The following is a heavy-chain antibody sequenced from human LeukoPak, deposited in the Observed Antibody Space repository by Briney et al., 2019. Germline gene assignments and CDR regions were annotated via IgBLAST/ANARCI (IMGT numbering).Heavy chain of an antibody. V-gene: IGHV4-59*11. Sequence: SETLSLTCTVSTVSGDSIRSHLWSWIRQPPGKELEWIGYISFSEGYTNYNPSLKSRVAISIDTSKTQFSLKLSSVTAADTAIYYCARDSGKVGETTWFDPWGQGILVTISS. D-gene: IGHD1-26*01. J-gene: IGHJ5*02. CDR3: ARDSGKVGETTWFDP. CDR2: ISFSEGYT. CDR1: GDSIRSHL.